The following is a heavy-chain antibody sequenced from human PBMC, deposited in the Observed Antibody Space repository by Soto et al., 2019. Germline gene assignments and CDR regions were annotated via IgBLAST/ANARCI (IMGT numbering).Heavy chain of an antibody. V-gene: IGHV4-34*01. J-gene: IGHJ4*02. D-gene: IGHD5-18*01. CDR2: INHSGST. CDR1: GGSFSGYY. Sequence: QVQLQQWGAGLLKPSETLSLTCAVYGGSFSGYYWSWIRQPPGKGLEWIGEINHSGSTNYNPSLKSRVTISVDTSKNQFSLKLSSVTAADTDVYYCARGTLLQLPNDYWGQGTLVTVSS. CDR3: ARGTLLQLPNDY.